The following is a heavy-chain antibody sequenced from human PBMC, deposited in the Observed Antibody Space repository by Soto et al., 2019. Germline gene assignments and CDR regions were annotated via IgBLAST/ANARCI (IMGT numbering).Heavy chain of an antibody. Sequence: GGSLRLSCAASGFTFSSYAMSWVRQAPGKGLEWVSAISGSGGSTYYADSVKGRFTISRDNSKNTLYLQMNSLRAEDTAVYYWAKDGRGRSGTYYYYYMEVGGKGTRVT. CDR1: GFTFSSYA. J-gene: IGHJ6*03. V-gene: IGHV3-23*01. D-gene: IGHD1-26*01. CDR3: AKDGRGRSGTYYYYYMEV. CDR2: ISGSGGST.